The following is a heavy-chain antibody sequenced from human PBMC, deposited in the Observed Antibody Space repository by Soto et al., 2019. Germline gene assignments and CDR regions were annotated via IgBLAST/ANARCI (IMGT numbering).Heavy chain of an antibody. Sequence: EVELLESGGDLAQPGGSLRLACAASGFTSSSYAMTWVRQAPGKGLEWVSTIVGSGGTYYADSVRGRFAISRDDSKNTVYLQMNSLRAEDTALYHCARHRDCSRGGCPTGHWFDPWGQGTLVTVSS. CDR3: ARHRDCSRGGCPTGHWFDP. D-gene: IGHD2-15*01. CDR1: GFTSSSYA. V-gene: IGHV3-23*01. J-gene: IGHJ5*02. CDR2: IVGSGGT.